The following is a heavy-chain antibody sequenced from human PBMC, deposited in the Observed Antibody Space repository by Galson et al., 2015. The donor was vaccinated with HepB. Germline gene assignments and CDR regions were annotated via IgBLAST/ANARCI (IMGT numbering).Heavy chain of an antibody. Sequence: SLRLSCAASGFTFSSYGMHWGRQAPGKGLEWVAVISYDGSNKHYSDSVKGRFTNTRDNTKNTLYLQMNRLSAEDTAVYYCARAVAVGPRGNYWGQGTLVTVSS. D-gene: IGHD6-19*01. CDR2: ISYDGSNK. CDR1: GFTFSSYG. J-gene: IGHJ4*02. V-gene: IGHV3-30*03. CDR3: ARAVAVGPRGNY.